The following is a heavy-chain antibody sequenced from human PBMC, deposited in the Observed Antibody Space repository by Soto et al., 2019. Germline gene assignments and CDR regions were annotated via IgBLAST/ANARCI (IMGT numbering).Heavy chain of an antibody. D-gene: IGHD2-15*01. J-gene: IGHJ5*02. CDR2: LDYSGST. CDR3: ARGVRLCSGGSCWGGWFDP. V-gene: IGHV4-61*01. CDR1: GGSVSNANNY. Sequence: PSETLSLTCTVSGGSVSNANNYCSWIRQPPGKGLEWIGYLDYSGSTNYNPSLKSRVTISVDTSMNQFSLKLTSMTAADTAVYYCARGVRLCSGGSCWGGWFDPWGQGTLFTVSS.